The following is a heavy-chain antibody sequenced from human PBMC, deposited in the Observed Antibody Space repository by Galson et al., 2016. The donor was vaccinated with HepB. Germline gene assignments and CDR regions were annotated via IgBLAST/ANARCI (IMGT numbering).Heavy chain of an antibody. CDR1: GLSLSTSGVG. J-gene: IGHJ3*01. Sequence: PALVKPTQTLTLTCTFSGLSLSTSGVGVGWIRQPPGKALEWLALIFWNGDKRYSPSLNNRLTITKDTSKNQVLLKMTNMDPVDTATYYCALSTLLWFWGSSEDDPIDLWGQGTRVTVSS. CDR2: IFWNGDK. CDR3: ALSTLLWFWGSSEDDPIDL. V-gene: IGHV2-5*01. D-gene: IGHD3-10*01.